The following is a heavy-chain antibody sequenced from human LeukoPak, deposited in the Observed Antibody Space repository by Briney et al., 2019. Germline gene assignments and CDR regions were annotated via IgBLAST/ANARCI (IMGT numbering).Heavy chain of an antibody. D-gene: IGHD2-15*01. Sequence: PGGSLRLSCAASRFTFSNYWMHWVRQAPGKGLVWVSRINSDGRDTSYADSVKGRFTISRDNAKNTLYLQMNSLGAEDTAVYYCARGYCSDGSCSRPFDYWGQGTLVTVSS. CDR3: ARGYCSDGSCSRPFDY. CDR2: INSDGRDT. CDR1: RFTFSNYW. V-gene: IGHV3-74*01. J-gene: IGHJ4*02.